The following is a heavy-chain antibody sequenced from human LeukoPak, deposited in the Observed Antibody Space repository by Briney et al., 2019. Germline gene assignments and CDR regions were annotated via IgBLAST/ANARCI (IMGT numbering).Heavy chain of an antibody. CDR3: AKLVTMVRGVMKYYFDY. Sequence: GGSLRLSCAASGFTFSSYGMSWVRQAPGKGLEWVLAISGSGGSTYYADSVKGRFTISRDNSKNTLYLQMNSLRAEDTAVYYCAKLVTMVRGVMKYYFDYWGQGTLVTVSS. D-gene: IGHD3-10*01. CDR1: GFTFSSYG. V-gene: IGHV3-23*01. CDR2: ISGSGGST. J-gene: IGHJ4*02.